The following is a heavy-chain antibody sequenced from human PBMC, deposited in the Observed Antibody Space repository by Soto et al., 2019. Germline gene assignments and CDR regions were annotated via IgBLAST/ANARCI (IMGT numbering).Heavy chain of an antibody. D-gene: IGHD5-18*01. CDR1: GGTFSSYA. V-gene: IGHV1-69*13. J-gene: IGHJ3*02. Sequence: GASVKVSCKASGGTFSSYAISWVRQAPGQGLEWMGGIIPIFGTANYAQKFQGRVTITADESTSTAYMELSSLRSEDTAVYHCARLPDTAMARGAFDIWGQGTMVTVSS. CDR2: IIPIFGTA. CDR3: ARLPDTAMARGAFDI.